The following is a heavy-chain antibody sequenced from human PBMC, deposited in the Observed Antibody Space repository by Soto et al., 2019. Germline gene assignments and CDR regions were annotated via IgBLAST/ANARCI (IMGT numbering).Heavy chain of an antibody. Sequence: QVQLQESGPGLVKPSGTLSLTCAVSGGSISSSNWWSWVRQPPGKGLEWIGEIYHSGSTNYNPSLKSRVTISVDKSKNQFSLKLSSVTAADTAVYYCARSAHAGYSYARSYVVDYWGQGTLVTVSS. CDR3: ARSAHAGYSYARSYVVDY. J-gene: IGHJ4*02. CDR2: IYHSGST. D-gene: IGHD5-18*01. V-gene: IGHV4-4*02. CDR1: GGSISSSNW.